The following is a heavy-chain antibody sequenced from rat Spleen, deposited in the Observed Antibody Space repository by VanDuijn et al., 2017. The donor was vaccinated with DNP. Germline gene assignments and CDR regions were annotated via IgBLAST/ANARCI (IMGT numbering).Heavy chain of an antibody. V-gene: IGHV3-3*01. CDR2: INSAGST. Sequence: EVKLQESGPGLVKPSQSLSLICSVTGYSITSNYWGWIRKFPGNKLEWMGYINSAGSTNYNPSLKSRISITRDTSKNQFFLQVNSVTTEDTATYYCARSGDYGGYDGWFAYWGQGTLVTVSS. D-gene: IGHD1-11*01. CDR1: GYSITSNY. CDR3: ARSGDYGGYDGWFAY. J-gene: IGHJ3*01.